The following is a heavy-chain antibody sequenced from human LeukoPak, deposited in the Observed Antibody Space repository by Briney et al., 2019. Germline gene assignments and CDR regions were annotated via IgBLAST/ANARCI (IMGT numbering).Heavy chain of an antibody. D-gene: IGHD4-11*01. V-gene: IGHV3-23*01. CDR2: ITASSSST. J-gene: IGHJ5*02. CDR1: GFTFSNYG. CDR3: ARSRVYYSNYRGRCGWFDP. Sequence: GGSLRLSCAASGFTFSNYGMSWVRQAPGKGLEWVSAITASSSSTHDADSVQGRFTISRDNFKNTLYLQMNSLRSEDTAVYYCARSRVYYSNYRGRCGWFDPWGQGTLVTVSS.